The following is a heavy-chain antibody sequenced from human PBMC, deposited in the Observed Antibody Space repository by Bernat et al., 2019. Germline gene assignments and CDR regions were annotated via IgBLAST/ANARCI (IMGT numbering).Heavy chain of an antibody. V-gene: IGHV4-59*11. CDR2: IYYTGST. CDR1: GGSISSHY. Sequence: QVQLQESGPGLVKPSETLSLTCTVSGGSISSHYWSWIRQPPGKGLEWIGYIYYTGSTNYNPSLKSRVTISVDTSKNQISLKLTSVTAADTAMYYCARGGSWSDSWGQGTLVTVSS. D-gene: IGHD3-16*01. CDR3: ARGGSWSDS. J-gene: IGHJ5*01.